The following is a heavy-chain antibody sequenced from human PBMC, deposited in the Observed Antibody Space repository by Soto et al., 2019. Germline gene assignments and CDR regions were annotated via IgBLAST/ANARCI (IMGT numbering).Heavy chain of an antibody. D-gene: IGHD5-18*01. J-gene: IGHJ4*02. CDR1: GFSFNNYA. CDR2: ISGSGAGT. V-gene: IGHV3-23*01. Sequence: EVQLLESGGGLVQPGGSLRLSCVVSGFSFNNYAMHWVRQAPGKGLEWVSVISGSGAGTYYADSLHCRFTISRDSSKNMLSLEMNSLRADDTAVYYCAKDRLYGYSPLDYWGQGTLVTVSS. CDR3: AKDRLYGYSPLDY.